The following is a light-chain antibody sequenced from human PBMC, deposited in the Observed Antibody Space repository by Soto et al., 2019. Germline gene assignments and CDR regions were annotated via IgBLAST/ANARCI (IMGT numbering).Light chain of an antibody. Sequence: EIVLTQAPGTLSFSPGERATLSCRASQSVSSSYLAWYQQKPGQAPRLLIYGASSRATGIPDRFSGSGSGTDFTLTTSRLEPEDFAVYYCQQYGSSPQTFGQGTK. CDR1: QSVSSSY. CDR3: QQYGSSPQT. J-gene: IGKJ1*01. CDR2: GAS. V-gene: IGKV3-20*01.